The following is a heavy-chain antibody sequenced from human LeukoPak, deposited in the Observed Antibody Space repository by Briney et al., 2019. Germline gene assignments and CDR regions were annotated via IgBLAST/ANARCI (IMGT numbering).Heavy chain of an antibody. Sequence: GGSLRLSCAASGFTFSTFWMTWVRQAPGKGLEWVANIRQDGSEKYYVDSVEGRFTISRDNAKKSLFLQMNSLRVEDTAVYYCARDMRGNGFDIWGQGTMVTVSS. CDR2: IRQDGSEK. CDR3: ARDMRGNGFDI. V-gene: IGHV3-7*04. D-gene: IGHD2-2*01. J-gene: IGHJ3*02. CDR1: GFTFSTFW.